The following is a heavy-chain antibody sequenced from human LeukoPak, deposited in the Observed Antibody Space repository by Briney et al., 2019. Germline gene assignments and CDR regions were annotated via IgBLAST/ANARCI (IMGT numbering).Heavy chain of an antibody. CDR1: GGSISSSNW. V-gene: IGHV4-4*02. CDR2: IYHSGST. CDR3: ARGQGSGWYLFDY. D-gene: IGHD6-19*01. Sequence: SETLSLTCAVSGGSISSSNWWSWVRQPPGKGLEWIGYIYHSGSTNYNPSLKSRVTISVDTSKNQFSLKLSSVTAADTAVYYCARGQGSGWYLFDYWGQGTLVTVSS. J-gene: IGHJ4*02.